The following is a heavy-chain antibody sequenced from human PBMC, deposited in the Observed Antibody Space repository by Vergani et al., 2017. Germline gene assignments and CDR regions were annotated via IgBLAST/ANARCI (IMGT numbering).Heavy chain of an antibody. CDR2: IIPIFGTA. J-gene: IGHJ5*02. Sequence: QVQLVQSGAEVKKPGASVKVSCKASGYTFTSYYMHWVRQAPGQGLEWMGGIIPIFGTANYAQKFQGRVTITADESTSTAYMELRSLRSEDTAVYYCARYIRGSEGYCSGGSCYPPFNWFEPWGQGTLVTVSS. V-gene: IGHV1-69*01. D-gene: IGHD2-15*01. CDR1: GYTFTSYY. CDR3: ARYIRGSEGYCSGGSCYPPFNWFEP.